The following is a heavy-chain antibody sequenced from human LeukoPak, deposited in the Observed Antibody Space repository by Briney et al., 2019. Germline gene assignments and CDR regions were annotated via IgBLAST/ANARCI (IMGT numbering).Heavy chain of an antibody. D-gene: IGHD2-8*01. J-gene: IGHJ1*01. CDR1: GYTFTSYG. CDR2: ISAYNGNT. Sequence: ASVKVSCKASGYTFTSYGISWVRQAPGQGLEWMGWISAYNGNTNYAQKLQGRLTLTTDTSTSTAYVELRSLRSDDTAVYYCASCHCTNGVCYGECEYFQHWGQGTLVTVSS. V-gene: IGHV1-18*01. CDR3: ASCHCTNGVCYGECEYFQH.